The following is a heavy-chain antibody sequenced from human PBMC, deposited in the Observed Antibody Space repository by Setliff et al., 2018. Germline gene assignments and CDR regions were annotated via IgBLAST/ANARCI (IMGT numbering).Heavy chain of an antibody. J-gene: IGHJ4*02. CDR2: INPNSGAT. D-gene: IGHD6-25*01. CDR3: ARDLYNSGSDY. CDR1: GYRLIEVS. Sequence: ASVKVSCKVSGYRLIEVSMHWVRQAPGQGLEWMGRINPNSGATNFAQKFQGRVTMARDTSISTAYMDLSRLRSDDTAVYYCARDLYNSGSDYWGQGALVTVSS. V-gene: IGHV1-2*06.